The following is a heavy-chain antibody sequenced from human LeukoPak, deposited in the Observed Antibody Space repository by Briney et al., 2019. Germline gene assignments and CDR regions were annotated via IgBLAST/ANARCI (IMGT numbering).Heavy chain of an antibody. CDR2: ISYDGSNK. CDR1: GFTFSSYA. Sequence: PGRSLRLSCAASGFTFSSYAMHWVRQAPGKGLEWVAVISYDGSNKYYADSVKGRFTISRDNSKNTLYLQMNSLRAEDTAVYYCARDYYDSSGYYHYFDYWGQGTLVTVSS. D-gene: IGHD3-22*01. J-gene: IGHJ4*02. V-gene: IGHV3-30*01. CDR3: ARDYYDSSGYYHYFDY.